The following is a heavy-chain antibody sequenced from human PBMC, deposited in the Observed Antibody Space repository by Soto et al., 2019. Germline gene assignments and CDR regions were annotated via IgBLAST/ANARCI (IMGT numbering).Heavy chain of an antibody. CDR3: ARGGASSKWFAP. CDR1: GGSITSGGSF. CDR2: IGYSGTT. D-gene: IGHD2-15*01. Sequence: PSETLSLTCTVSGGSITSGGSFWSWIRQRPGKGPEWIAFIGYSGTTSYNPSLESRVTVSVDTSKSQFSLNLTSVTAADTAVYYCARGGASSKWFAPWGQGTLVTVSS. V-gene: IGHV4-31*03. J-gene: IGHJ5*02.